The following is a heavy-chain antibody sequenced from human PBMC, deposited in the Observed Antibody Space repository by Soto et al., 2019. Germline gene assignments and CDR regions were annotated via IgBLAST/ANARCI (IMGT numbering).Heavy chain of an antibody. CDR1: GGTFSSYT. V-gene: IGHV1-69*02. CDR3: ARSYHYGSGSYYKLPDY. J-gene: IGHJ4*02. CDR2: IIPILGIA. Sequence: SVKVSCKASGGTFSSYTISWVRQAPGQGLEWMGRIIPILGIANYAQKFQGRVTITADKSTSTAYMELSSLRSEDTAVYYCARSYHYGSGSYYKLPDYWGQGTLVTVSS. D-gene: IGHD3-10*01.